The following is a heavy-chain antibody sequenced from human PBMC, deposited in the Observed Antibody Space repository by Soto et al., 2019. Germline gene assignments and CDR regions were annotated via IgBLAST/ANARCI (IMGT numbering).Heavy chain of an antibody. CDR3: TPVSESYYSVDY. CDR1: GYTLTELS. Sequence: ASVKVSCKVSGYTLTELSMYWVRQAPGKGLEWMGGFDPEDGETIYAQKFQGRVTMTEDTSTDTAYMELSSLRSEDTAVYYCTPVSESYYSVDYWGQGTLVTVSS. V-gene: IGHV1-24*01. CDR2: FDPEDGET. D-gene: IGHD1-26*01. J-gene: IGHJ4*02.